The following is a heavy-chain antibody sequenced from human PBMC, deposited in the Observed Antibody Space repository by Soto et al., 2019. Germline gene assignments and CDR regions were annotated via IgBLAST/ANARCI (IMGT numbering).Heavy chain of an antibody. Sequence: GGSLRLSCAASGFTFSGSAMHWVRQASGKGLEWVGRIRSKANSYATAYAASVKGRFTISRDDSKNTAYLQMSSLKTEDTAVFYCTSPYYYDSSGYSFDIWGQGTMVTVSS. CDR2: IRSKANSYAT. D-gene: IGHD3-22*01. CDR1: GFTFSGSA. V-gene: IGHV3-73*01. J-gene: IGHJ3*02. CDR3: TSPYYYDSSGYSFDI.